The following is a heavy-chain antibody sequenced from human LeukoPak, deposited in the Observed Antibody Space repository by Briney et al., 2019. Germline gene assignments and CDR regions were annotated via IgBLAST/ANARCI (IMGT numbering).Heavy chain of an antibody. CDR1: GYTFTSYY. CDR2: INPSGGST. D-gene: IGHD1-26*01. V-gene: IGHV1-46*01. Sequence: ASVKVSCKASGYTFTSYYMHWVRQAPGQGLEWMGIINPSGGSTSYAKKFQGRVTMTRDTSTSTVYMELSSLRSEDTAVYYCARRQWELLGYYGMDVWGQGTTVTVSS. J-gene: IGHJ6*02. CDR3: ARRQWELLGYYGMDV.